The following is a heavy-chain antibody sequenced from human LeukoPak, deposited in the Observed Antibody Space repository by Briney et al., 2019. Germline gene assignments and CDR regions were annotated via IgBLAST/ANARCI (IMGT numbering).Heavy chain of an antibody. Sequence: SETLSLTCTVSGGSISSGDYYWSWIRQPPGKGLEWIGYIYYSGSTYYNPSLKSRVTTSVDTSKNQFSLKLSSVTAADTAVYYCASPRTPNMGNGGAIDYWGQGTLVTVSS. CDR1: GGSISSGDYY. J-gene: IGHJ4*02. D-gene: IGHD4-23*01. V-gene: IGHV4-30-4*01. CDR2: IYYSGST. CDR3: ASPRTPNMGNGGAIDY.